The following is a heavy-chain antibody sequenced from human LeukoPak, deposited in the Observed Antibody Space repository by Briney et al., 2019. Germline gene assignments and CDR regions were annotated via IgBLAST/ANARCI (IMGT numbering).Heavy chain of an antibody. Sequence: SETLSLTCAVSGGSISSSNWWSWVRQPPGKGLEWIGEIYHSGSTNYNPSLKSRVTISVDKSKNQFSLRLSSVTAADTAVYYCARVSSGATTVDYWGQGTLVTVSS. D-gene: IGHD1-26*01. CDR3: ARVSSGATTVDY. V-gene: IGHV4-4*02. CDR2: IYHSGST. CDR1: GGSISSSNW. J-gene: IGHJ4*02.